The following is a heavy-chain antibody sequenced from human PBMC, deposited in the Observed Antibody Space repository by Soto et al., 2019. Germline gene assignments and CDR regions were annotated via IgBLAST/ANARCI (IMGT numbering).Heavy chain of an antibody. D-gene: IGHD3-3*01. J-gene: IGHJ5*02. Sequence: SETLSLTCTVSGGSLSSYYWSWIRQPPGKGLEWIGYIYYSGSTNYNPSLKSRVTISVDTSKNQFSLKLSSVTAADTAVYYCERDLARSPHMHWFDPWGQGTLVTVSS. CDR2: IYYSGST. V-gene: IGHV4-59*01. CDR1: GGSLSSYY. CDR3: ERDLARSPHMHWFDP.